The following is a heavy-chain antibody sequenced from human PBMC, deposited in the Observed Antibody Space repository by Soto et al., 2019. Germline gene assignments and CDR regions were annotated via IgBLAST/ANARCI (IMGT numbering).Heavy chain of an antibody. Sequence: RASVKVSCKASGYTFTGYYMHWVRQAPGQGLEWMGWINPNSGGTNYAQKFQGRVTMTRDTSISTAYMELSRLRSDDTAVYYCARSVPDSYYYGMDVWGQGTTVTASS. D-gene: IGHD3-10*02. V-gene: IGHV1-2*02. CDR2: INPNSGGT. CDR3: ARSVPDSYYYGMDV. CDR1: GYTFTGYY. J-gene: IGHJ6*02.